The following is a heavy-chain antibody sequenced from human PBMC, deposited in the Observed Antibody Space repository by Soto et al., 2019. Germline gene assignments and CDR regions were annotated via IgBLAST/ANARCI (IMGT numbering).Heavy chain of an antibody. V-gene: IGHV3-72*01. CDR2: TRKKANSYTT. CDR1: GFTFSDHY. D-gene: IGHD3-9*01. CDR3: ARVTNTGSYSFDY. J-gene: IGHJ4*02. Sequence: EVQLVESGGGLVQPGGSLRLSCAASGFTFSDHYMDWVRQAPGKGLEWVGRTRKKANSYTTEYAASVKGRFTISRDDSQNSLYLQMNSLKTEDTAVYYCARVTNTGSYSFDYWGQGTLVTVSS.